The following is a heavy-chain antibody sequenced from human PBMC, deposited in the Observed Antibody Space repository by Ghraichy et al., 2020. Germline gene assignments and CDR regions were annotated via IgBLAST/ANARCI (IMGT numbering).Heavy chain of an antibody. V-gene: IGHV4-39*01. CDR3: ARRGSYYDSSGYYIGVDYFDY. CDR1: GGSISSSSYY. J-gene: IGHJ4*02. D-gene: IGHD3-22*01. CDR2: IYYSGST. Sequence: SETLSLTCTVSGGSISSSSYYWGWIRQPPGKGLEWIGSIYYSGSTYYNPSLKSRVTISVDTSKNQFSLKLSSVTAADTAVYYCARRGSYYDSSGYYIGVDYFDYWGQGTLVTVSS.